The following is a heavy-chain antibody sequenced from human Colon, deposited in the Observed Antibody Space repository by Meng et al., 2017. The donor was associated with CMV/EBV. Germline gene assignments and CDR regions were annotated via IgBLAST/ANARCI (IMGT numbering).Heavy chain of an antibody. CDR1: GFTFTDPY. D-gene: IGHD4-11*01. Sequence: GGSLRLSCAGSGFTFTDPYLDWVRQAPGKGLEWIGRSRNKANSFTTEYAASVKDRFTISRDNAKNTLYLQMNSLRAEDTAVYFCARDRIHDYSTQNFDSWGQGTLVTVSS. J-gene: IGHJ4*02. CDR3: ARDRIHDYSTQNFDS. V-gene: IGHV3-72*01. CDR2: SRNKANSFTT.